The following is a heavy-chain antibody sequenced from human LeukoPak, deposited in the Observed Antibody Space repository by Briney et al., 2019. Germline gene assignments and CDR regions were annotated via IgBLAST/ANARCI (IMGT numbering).Heavy chain of an antibody. V-gene: IGHV4-59*08. D-gene: IGHD6-19*01. J-gene: IGHJ4*02. CDR1: GGSISSYY. CDR2: IYYSGST. Sequence: PSETLSLTCTVSGGSISSYYWSWIRQPPGKGLEWIGYIYYSGSTNYNPSLKSRVTISVDTSKNQFSLKLSSVTVADTAVYYCARRMKGSGWYYFDYWGQGTLVTVSS. CDR3: ARRMKGSGWYYFDY.